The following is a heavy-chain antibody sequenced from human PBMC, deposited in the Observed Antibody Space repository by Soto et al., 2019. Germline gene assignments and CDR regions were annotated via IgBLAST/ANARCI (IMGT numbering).Heavy chain of an antibody. CDR2: INPDGGAK. Sequence: EVRLVESGGGLVQPGGSQRLSCAASGFTFSSYWVSWVRQAPGKGLEWVANINPDGGAKYYVDSVKGRFTISRDNAKNSLYSHMNSLRAEDTAVYYCARNSPIEAQGHWGQGTLVTVSS. J-gene: IGHJ4*02. CDR3: ARNSPIEAQGH. D-gene: IGHD6-6*01. CDR1: GFTFSSYW. V-gene: IGHV3-7*05.